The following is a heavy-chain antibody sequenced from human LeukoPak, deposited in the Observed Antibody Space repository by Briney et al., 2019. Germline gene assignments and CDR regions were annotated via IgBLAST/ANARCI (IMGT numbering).Heavy chain of an antibody. D-gene: IGHD3-10*01. J-gene: IGHJ4*02. Sequence: PGGSLRLSCAASGSTFSSYEMNWVRQAPGKGLEWVSYISSSGSTIYYADSVKGRFTISRDNAKNSLYLQMNSLRAEDTAVYYCARTLYYYGSGSYGNFDYWGQGTLVTVSS. CDR2: ISSSGSTI. CDR3: ARTLYYYGSGSYGNFDY. CDR1: GSTFSSYE. V-gene: IGHV3-48*03.